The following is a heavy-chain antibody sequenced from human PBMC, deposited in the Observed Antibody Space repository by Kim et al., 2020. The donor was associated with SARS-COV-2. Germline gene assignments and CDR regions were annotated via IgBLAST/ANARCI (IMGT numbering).Heavy chain of an antibody. Sequence: RRSRVTLTVDTSKNQFSLRLSSVTAADTAVYYCARTKRITIFGVVQWFDPWGQGTLVTVSS. CDR3: ARTKRITIFGVVQWFDP. V-gene: IGHV4-30-2*05. J-gene: IGHJ5*02. D-gene: IGHD3-3*01.